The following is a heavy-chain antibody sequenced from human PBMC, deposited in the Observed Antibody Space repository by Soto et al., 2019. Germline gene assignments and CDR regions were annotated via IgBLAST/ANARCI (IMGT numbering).Heavy chain of an antibody. Sequence: GGSLRLSCAASGFTFSSYAMHWVHQAPGKGLEWVAVISYDGSNKYYADSVKGRFTISRDNSKNTLYLQMNSLRAEDTAVYYCARDGNYEVLYYYYGMDVWGQGTTVTVSS. D-gene: IGHD4-4*01. CDR1: GFTFSSYA. CDR3: ARDGNYEVLYYYYGMDV. CDR2: ISYDGSNK. V-gene: IGHV3-30-3*01. J-gene: IGHJ6*02.